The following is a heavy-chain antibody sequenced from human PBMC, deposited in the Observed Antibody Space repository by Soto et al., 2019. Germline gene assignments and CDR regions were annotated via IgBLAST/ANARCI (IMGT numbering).Heavy chain of an antibody. Sequence: PSETLSLTCTFSGCSISSYYWNWIRQPPGKGLEWIGYIYYSGSTNYNPSLKSRVTISVDTSKNQFSLKLSSVTAADTAVYYCARVSRSWTDAFDIWGQGTMVTVSS. J-gene: IGHJ3*02. CDR2: IYYSGST. CDR1: GCSISSYY. D-gene: IGHD6-13*01. V-gene: IGHV4-59*01. CDR3: ARVSRSWTDAFDI.